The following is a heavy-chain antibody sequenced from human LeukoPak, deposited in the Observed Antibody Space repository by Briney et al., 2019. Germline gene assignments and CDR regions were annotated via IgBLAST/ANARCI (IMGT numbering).Heavy chain of an antibody. D-gene: IGHD3-22*01. CDR3: ARSKAYYDSSGYANDC. J-gene: IGHJ4*02. CDR1: GGSISSYY. V-gene: IGHV4-4*07. Sequence: PSETLSLTCTVSGGSISSYYWSWLRQPAGKGLEWIGRIYSSGSTNYDPSLKSRVTMSVDTSKNQFSLKLSSVTAADTAVYYCARSKAYYDSSGYANDCWGQGTLVTASS. CDR2: IYSSGST.